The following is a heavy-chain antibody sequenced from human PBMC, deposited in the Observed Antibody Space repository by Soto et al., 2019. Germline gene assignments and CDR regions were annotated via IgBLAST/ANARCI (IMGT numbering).Heavy chain of an antibody. J-gene: IGHJ6*02. CDR3: ARGGGYCSSTSCFREYYYYGMDV. D-gene: IGHD2-2*01. CDR2: IIPIFGTA. CDR1: GGTFSSYA. Sequence: QVQLAQSGAEVKKPGSSVKVSCKASGGTFSSYAISWVRQAPGQGLEWMGGIIPIFGTANYAQKFQGRVTITADESTSTAYMELSSLRSEDTAVYYCARGGGYCSSTSCFREYYYYGMDVWGQGTTVTVSS. V-gene: IGHV1-69*01.